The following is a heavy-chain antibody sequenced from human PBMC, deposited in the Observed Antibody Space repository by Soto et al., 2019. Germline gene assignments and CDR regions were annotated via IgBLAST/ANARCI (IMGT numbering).Heavy chain of an antibody. Sequence: QVQLVESGGVVVQPGRSLRLSCAASGFTFSSYGMHWVRQAPGEGLEWVAVIWYDGSNKYYADSVKGRFTISRDNSKNTLYLQMNSLRAEDTAVYYCAGSSGYYFFDYWGQGTLVTVSS. CDR3: AGSSGYYFFDY. CDR1: GFTFSSYG. CDR2: IWYDGSNK. J-gene: IGHJ4*02. D-gene: IGHD3-22*01. V-gene: IGHV3-33*01.